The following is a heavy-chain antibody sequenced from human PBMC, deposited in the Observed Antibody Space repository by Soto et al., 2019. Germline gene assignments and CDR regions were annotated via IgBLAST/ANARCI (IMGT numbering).Heavy chain of an antibody. V-gene: IGHV3-49*03. Sequence: GGSLRLSCTASGFTFGDYAMSWFRQAPGKGLEWVGFIRSKAYGGTTEYAASVKGRFTISRDDSKSIAYLQMNSLKTEDTAVYYCTEGGYCSSGSCYSGPPRYWGQGTLVTVSS. D-gene: IGHD2-15*01. J-gene: IGHJ4*02. CDR1: GFTFGDYA. CDR3: TEGGYCSSGSCYSGPPRY. CDR2: IRSKAYGGTT.